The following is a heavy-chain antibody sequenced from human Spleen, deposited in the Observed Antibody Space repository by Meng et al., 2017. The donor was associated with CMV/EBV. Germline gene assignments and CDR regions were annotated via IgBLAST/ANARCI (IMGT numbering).Heavy chain of an antibody. CDR1: GFSFGSYG. J-gene: IGHJ4*02. CDR3: AKSDDSSVPATPPDY. CDR2: IRYDGSNE. Sequence: GESLKISCAASGFSFGSYGMQWVRQAPGKGLEWVAFIRYDGSNEYYADSVKGRFTISRDNSKNTLYLQMNSLRAEDTAVYYCAKSDDSSVPATPPDYWGQGTLVTVSS. D-gene: IGHD2-2*01. V-gene: IGHV3-30*02.